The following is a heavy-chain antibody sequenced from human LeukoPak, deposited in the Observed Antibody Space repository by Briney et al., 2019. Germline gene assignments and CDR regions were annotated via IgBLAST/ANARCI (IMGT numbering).Heavy chain of an antibody. V-gene: IGHV1-46*01. J-gene: IGHJ4*02. Sequence: GASVKVSCKASGYTFTTYFMHWVQQAPGQGLEWMGIIHTSGGTTKYAQKFQDRVTMTRDTSTNTVYMELSSLKFDDTAVYYCAREGGDGGPFDYWGQGTLVTVSS. D-gene: IGHD4-23*01. CDR1: GYTFTTYF. CDR3: AREGGDGGPFDY. CDR2: IHTSGGTT.